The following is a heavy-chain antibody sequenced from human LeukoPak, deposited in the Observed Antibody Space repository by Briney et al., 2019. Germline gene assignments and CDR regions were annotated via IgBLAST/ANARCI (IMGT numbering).Heavy chain of an antibody. V-gene: IGHV3-64*01. CDR3: ARDPGRSPDY. J-gene: IGHJ4*02. CDR1: GFTFSHYS. CDR2: INSNGDDT. D-gene: IGHD1-26*01. Sequence: GGSLRLSCEASGFTFSHYSMHWVRQAPGKGLEYVSAINSNGDDTYYVNSVKGRFTISRDNSKNTLYLQMGSLRAEDMAVYYCARDPGRSPDYWGQGTLVTVS.